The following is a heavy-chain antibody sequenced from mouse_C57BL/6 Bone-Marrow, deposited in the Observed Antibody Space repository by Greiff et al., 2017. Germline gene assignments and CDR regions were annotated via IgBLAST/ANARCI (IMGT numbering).Heavy chain of an antibody. Sequence: EVKLVASGGGLVKPGGSLKLSCAASGFTFSDYGMHWVRQAPEKGLEWVAYISSGSSTIYYADTVKGRFTSSRDNAKNTLFLQMTSLRSEDTAMYYCAGRSWGSFDYWGQGTTLTVSS. CDR1: GFTFSDYG. CDR2: ISSGSSTI. D-gene: IGHD4-1*01. V-gene: IGHV5-17*01. CDR3: AGRSWGSFDY. J-gene: IGHJ2*01.